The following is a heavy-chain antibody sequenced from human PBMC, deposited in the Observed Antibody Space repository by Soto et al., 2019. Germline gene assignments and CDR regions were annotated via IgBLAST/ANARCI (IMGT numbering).Heavy chain of an antibody. Sequence: KPSETLSLTCIVSGESISSSSYYWGWIRQPPGKGLEWIGSIYYSGRTYYNPSFKSRVTISIDTSKNQFSLKLSSWTVTNTAVYYCARQRTTVVTQAYFDHGGQGALVTVSS. J-gene: IGHJ4*02. CDR2: IYYSGRT. V-gene: IGHV4-39*01. D-gene: IGHD2-21*02. CDR1: GESISSSSYY. CDR3: ARQRTTVVTQAYFDH.